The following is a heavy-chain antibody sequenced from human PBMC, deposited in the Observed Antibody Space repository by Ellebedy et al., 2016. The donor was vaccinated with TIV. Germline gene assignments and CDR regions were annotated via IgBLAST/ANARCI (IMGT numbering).Heavy chain of an antibody. CDR2: VKQDGSEK. D-gene: IGHD6-19*01. V-gene: IGHV3-7*01. Sequence: GGSLRLSCAASGFTFSNYWMTWVRQAPGKGLEWVANVKQDGSEKYYVDSVKGRFAISRDNAKNSLYLQMNSLGDEDTAVYYCARDQWLGRAYYFDNWGQGTLVTVSS. CDR3: ARDQWLGRAYYFDN. J-gene: IGHJ4*02. CDR1: GFTFSNYW.